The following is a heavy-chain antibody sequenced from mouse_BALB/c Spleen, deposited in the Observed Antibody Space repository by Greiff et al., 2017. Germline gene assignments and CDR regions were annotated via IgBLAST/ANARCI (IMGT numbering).Heavy chain of an antibody. CDR3: ARPPHYYGSSHWYFDV. D-gene: IGHD1-1*01. CDR1: GYTFTSYT. V-gene: IGHV1-4*02. Sequence: QVQLQQSAAELARPGASVKMSCKASGYTFTSYTMHWVKQRPGQGLEWIGYINPSSGYTEYNQKFKDKTTLTADKSSSTAYMQLSSLTSEDSAVYYCARPPHYYGSSHWYFDVWGAGTTVTVSS. CDR2: INPSSGYT. J-gene: IGHJ1*01.